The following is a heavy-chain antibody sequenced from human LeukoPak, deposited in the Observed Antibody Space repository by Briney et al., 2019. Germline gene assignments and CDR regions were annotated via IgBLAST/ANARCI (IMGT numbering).Heavy chain of an antibody. J-gene: IGHJ4*02. CDR2: ISYDGSNK. CDR1: GFTFSSYA. CDR3: ARDPTAGRGWFGRGYFDY. V-gene: IGHV3-30*04. Sequence: GGSLRLSCAASGFTFSSYAMHWVRQAPGKGLEWVAVISYDGSNKYYADSVKGRFTISRDNSKNTLYLQMNSLRAEDTAVYYCARDPTAGRGWFGRGYFDYWGQGTLVTVSS. D-gene: IGHD6-19*01.